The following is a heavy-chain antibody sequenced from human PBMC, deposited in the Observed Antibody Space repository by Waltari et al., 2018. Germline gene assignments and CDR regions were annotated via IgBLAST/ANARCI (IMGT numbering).Heavy chain of an antibody. CDR3: ASLNYYGSGSYFVY. J-gene: IGHJ4*02. D-gene: IGHD3-10*01. CDR2: IYSGGST. CDR1: GFTVSSNY. Sequence: EVQLVESGGGLLQPGGSLRLSCAASGFTVSSNYMSWVRPAPGKGLEWVSVIYSGGSTYYADSVKGRFTISRDNSKNTLYLQMNSLRAEDTAVYYCASLNYYGSGSYFVYWGQGTLVTVSS. V-gene: IGHV3-53*01.